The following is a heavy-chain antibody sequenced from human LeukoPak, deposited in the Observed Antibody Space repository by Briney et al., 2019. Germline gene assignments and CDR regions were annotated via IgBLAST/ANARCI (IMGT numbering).Heavy chain of an antibody. V-gene: IGHV1-69*13. CDR2: IIPIFGTA. J-gene: IGHJ5*02. D-gene: IGHD2-2*02. CDR1: GYTFTSYA. CDR3: ARDRTDCSSTSCYKGNWFDP. Sequence: SVKVSCKASGYTFTSYAISWVRQAPGQGLEWMGGIIPIFGTANYAQKFQGRVTITADESTSTAYMELSSLRSEDTAVYYCARDRTDCSSTSCYKGNWFDPWGQGTLVTVSS.